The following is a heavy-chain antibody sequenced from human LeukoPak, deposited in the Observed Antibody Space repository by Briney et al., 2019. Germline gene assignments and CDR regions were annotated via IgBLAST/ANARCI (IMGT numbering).Heavy chain of an antibody. CDR3: ASLQKPGWFDP. CDR2: IYYSGST. D-gene: IGHD4-11*01. V-gene: IGHV4-39*07. CDR1: GFTFSSYE. Sequence: GSLRLSCAASGFTFSSYEMNWVRQPPGKGLEWIGGIYYSGSTYYNPSLKSRVTISVDTSKNQFSLKLSSVTAADTALYYCASLQKPGWFDPWGQGTLATVSS. J-gene: IGHJ5*02.